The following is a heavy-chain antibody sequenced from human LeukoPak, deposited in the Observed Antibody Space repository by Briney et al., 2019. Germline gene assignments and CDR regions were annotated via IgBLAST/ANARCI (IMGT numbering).Heavy chain of an antibody. J-gene: IGHJ4*02. Sequence: GGSLRLSCAASGFTFRRYGMHWVRQAPGKGLDWVAVISYDGSNKYYADSVKGRFTISRDNSKNTLYLQMDSLRAEDTAVYYCATDCCDPYYESGAKIGGIDFWGQGTLVTVSS. V-gene: IGHV3-30*19. CDR2: ISYDGSNK. D-gene: IGHD3-10*01. CDR1: GFTFRRYG. CDR3: ATDCCDPYYESGAKIGGIDF.